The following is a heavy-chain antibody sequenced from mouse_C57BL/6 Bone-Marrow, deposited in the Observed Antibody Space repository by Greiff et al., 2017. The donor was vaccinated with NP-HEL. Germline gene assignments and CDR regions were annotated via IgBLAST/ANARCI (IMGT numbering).Heavy chain of an antibody. CDR3: TRLYDYSYYYAMDY. CDR2: IRNKANNHAT. V-gene: IGHV6-6*01. CDR1: GFTFSDAW. J-gene: IGHJ4*01. Sequence: EVKVEESGGGLVQPGGSMKLSCAASGFTFSDAWMDWVRQSPEKGLEWVAEIRNKANNHATYYAESVKGRFTISRDDSKSSVYLQMNSLRAEDTGIYYCTRLYDYSYYYAMDYWGQGTSVTVSS. D-gene: IGHD2-4*01.